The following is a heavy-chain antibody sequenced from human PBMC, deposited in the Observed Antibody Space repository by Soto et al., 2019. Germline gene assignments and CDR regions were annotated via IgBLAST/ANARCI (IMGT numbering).Heavy chain of an antibody. CDR3: ARVTGDIVVVVAATEWFDP. J-gene: IGHJ5*02. V-gene: IGHV4-31*03. Sequence: SETLSLTCTVSGGSISSGGYYWSWIRQHPGKGLEWIGYIYYSGSTYYNPSLKSRVTISVDTSKNQFSLKLSSVTAADTAVYYCARVTGDIVVVVAATEWFDPWGQGTLVTVSS. CDR2: IYYSGST. D-gene: IGHD2-15*01. CDR1: GGSISSGGYY.